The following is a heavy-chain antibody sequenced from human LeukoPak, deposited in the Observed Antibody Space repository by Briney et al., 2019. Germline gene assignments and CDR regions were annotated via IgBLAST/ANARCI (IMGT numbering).Heavy chain of an antibody. J-gene: IGHJ5*02. V-gene: IGHV3-48*03. CDR2: ISSSGSSI. Sequence: GGSLRLSCAVSGFTFSSYEMNWVRQAPGKGLEWVSYISSSGSSIYYADSVKGRFTISRDSAKNSLYLQMNSLRAEDTAVYYCARSQKWLDNNWFDPWGQGTLVTVSS. CDR1: GFTFSSYE. D-gene: IGHD6-19*01. CDR3: ARSQKWLDNNWFDP.